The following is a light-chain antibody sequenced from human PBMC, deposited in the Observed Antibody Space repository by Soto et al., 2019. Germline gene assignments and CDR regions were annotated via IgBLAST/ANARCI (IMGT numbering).Light chain of an antibody. CDR1: QSISSW. J-gene: IGKJ1*01. V-gene: IGKV1-5*01. CDR3: LQDYNYPRT. CDR2: DAS. Sequence: DIQMTQSPSTLSASVGDRVTITCRASQSISSWLAWYQQKPGKAPKFLIYDASNLESGVPSRFSGSGSGTEFTLTISSLQPDDFATYYCLQDYNYPRTFGQGTKVDIK.